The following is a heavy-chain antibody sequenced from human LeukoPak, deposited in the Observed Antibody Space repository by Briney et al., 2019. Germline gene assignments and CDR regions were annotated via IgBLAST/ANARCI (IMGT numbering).Heavy chain of an antibody. D-gene: IGHD3-10*01. CDR2: IYPRDSDS. CDR3: ARGHSGDALMVQDLDY. CDR1: GYSYTSYW. V-gene: IGHV5-51*01. J-gene: IGHJ4*02. Sequence: GESLKISCKGSGYSYTSYWIGWVRQVPGKGLEWVGIIYPRDSDSRYSPSLQGQVTLSVDESISTATLQWSSLRASDTAIYYCARGHSGDALMVQDLDYWGRGTRVTVSS.